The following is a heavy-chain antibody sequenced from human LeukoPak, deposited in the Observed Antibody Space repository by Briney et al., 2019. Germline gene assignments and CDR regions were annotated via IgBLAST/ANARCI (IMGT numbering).Heavy chain of an antibody. CDR2: ISYDGSEK. CDR1: GFIFWGYN. J-gene: IGHJ6*04. Sequence: PGGSLRLSCAASGFIFWGYNMDWVRQAPGGGVERVASISYDGSEKSYADSTKGRFTISRDKSNNSLYVDLSSLRGEDPALYYCPRDRAAVSSTSRYGMDVWGKGTTVIVSS. V-gene: IGHV3-30*04. CDR3: PRDRAAVSSTSRYGMDV. D-gene: IGHD2-2*01.